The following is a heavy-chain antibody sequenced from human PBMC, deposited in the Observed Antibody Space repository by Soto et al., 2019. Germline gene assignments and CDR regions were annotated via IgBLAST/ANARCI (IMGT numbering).Heavy chain of an antibody. V-gene: IGHV3-23*01. CDR1: GFTFSTYA. D-gene: IGHD2-2*02. CDR3: ATRRDTSYYYYGMDV. CDR2: ISGNGENT. Sequence: EVQLLESGGGLVQPGGSLRLSCAASGFTFSTYAMTWVRQAPGKGLEWVSAISGNGENTYYADSVKGRFTISRDNSKNTLFLRMNGLRPEDTAVYYCATRRDTSYYYYGMDVWGQGTTVTVSS. J-gene: IGHJ6*02.